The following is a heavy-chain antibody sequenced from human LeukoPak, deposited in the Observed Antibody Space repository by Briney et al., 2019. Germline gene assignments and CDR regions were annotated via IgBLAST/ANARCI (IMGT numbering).Heavy chain of an antibody. J-gene: IGHJ4*02. CDR2: IKQDGSEK. CDR1: GFTFSSYW. CDR3: ARDLTTTVTPVAWGY. V-gene: IGHV3-7*01. D-gene: IGHD4-17*01. Sequence: GGSLGLSCAASGFTFSSYWMSWVRQAPGKGLEWVANIKQDGSEKYYVDSVKGRFTISRDNAKNSLYLQMNSLRAEDTAVYYCARDLTTTVTPVAWGYWGQGTLVTVSS.